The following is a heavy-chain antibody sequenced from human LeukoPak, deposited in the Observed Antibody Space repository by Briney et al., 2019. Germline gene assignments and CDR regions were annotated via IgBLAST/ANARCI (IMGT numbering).Heavy chain of an antibody. J-gene: IGHJ4*02. CDR3: AREVFCSGGSCYPLFDY. CDR1: GCSISSGYY. D-gene: IGHD2-15*01. Sequence: PSETLSLTCAVSGCSISSGYYWGWIRQPPGKGLEWIGSIYHSGSTYYNPSLKSRVTISVDTSKNQFSLKLSSVTAVDTAVYYCAREVFCSGGSCYPLFDYWGQGTLVTVSS. CDR2: IYHSGST. V-gene: IGHV4-38-2*02.